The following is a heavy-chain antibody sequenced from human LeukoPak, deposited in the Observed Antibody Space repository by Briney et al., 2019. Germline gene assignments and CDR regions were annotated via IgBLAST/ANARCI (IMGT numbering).Heavy chain of an antibody. CDR2: INHSGST. V-gene: IGHV4-34*01. D-gene: IGHD1-1*01. CDR3: ARERGKLYYFDY. CDR1: GGSFSGYY. Sequence: SETLSLTCAVYGGSFSGYYWSWIRQPPGKGLEWIGEINHSGSTNYNPSLKSRVTISVDTSKNQFSLKLSSVTAADTAVYYCARERGKLYYFDYWGQGTLVTVSS. J-gene: IGHJ4*02.